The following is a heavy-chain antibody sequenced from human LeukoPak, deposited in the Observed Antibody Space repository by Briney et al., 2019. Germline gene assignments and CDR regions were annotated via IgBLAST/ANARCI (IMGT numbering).Heavy chain of an antibody. Sequence: GESLRLSCAASGFTFTSYWMSWVRQAPGKGLEWAANIKQDGSEKYYVDSVKGRFTISRDNAKNSVYLQMNSLRAEDTAVYYCARVSDAPDYWGQGTLVTVSS. J-gene: IGHJ4*02. CDR2: IKQDGSEK. CDR3: ARVSDAPDY. CDR1: GFTFTSYW. V-gene: IGHV3-7*01.